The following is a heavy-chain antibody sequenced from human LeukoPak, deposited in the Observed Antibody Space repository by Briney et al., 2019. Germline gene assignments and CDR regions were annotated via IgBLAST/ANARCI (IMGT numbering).Heavy chain of an antibody. V-gene: IGHV3-30*03. J-gene: IGHJ4*02. D-gene: IGHD6-19*01. CDR3: ASQQWLVL. Sequence: GGSLRLSCAASGFTFSSYGMHWVRQAPGKGLEWVAVISYDGSNKYYADSVKGRFTISRDNSKNTLYLQMNSLRAEDTAVYYCASQQWLVLWGQGTLVTVSS. CDR1: GFTFSSYG. CDR2: ISYDGSNK.